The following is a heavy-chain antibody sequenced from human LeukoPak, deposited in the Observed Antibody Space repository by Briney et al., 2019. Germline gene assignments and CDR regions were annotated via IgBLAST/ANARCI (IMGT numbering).Heavy chain of an antibody. Sequence: SETLSLTCTVSGYSISSGSYYWSWIRPPAGKGLEWIGRIYASGSTNYNPSLKSRVTISVDTSKNQFSLRLPSVTAADTAVYYCAREHYYESSGYYDYWGQGTLVTVSS. D-gene: IGHD3-22*01. CDR2: IYASGST. CDR1: GYSISSGSYY. J-gene: IGHJ4*02. V-gene: IGHV4-61*02. CDR3: AREHYYESSGYYDY.